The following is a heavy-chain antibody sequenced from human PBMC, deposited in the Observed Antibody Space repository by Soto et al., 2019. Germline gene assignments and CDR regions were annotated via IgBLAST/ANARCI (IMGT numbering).Heavy chain of an antibody. Sequence: GGSLKISCAASGFTFSSYSMNWVRQAPGKGLEWVSYISSSSSTIYYADSVKGRFTISRDNAKNSLYLQMNSLRDEDTAVYYCARDILRGIAAAGYYYYGMDVWGQGTTVTVSS. D-gene: IGHD6-13*01. CDR2: ISSSSSTI. CDR3: ARDILRGIAAAGYYYYGMDV. CDR1: GFTFSSYS. J-gene: IGHJ6*02. V-gene: IGHV3-48*02.